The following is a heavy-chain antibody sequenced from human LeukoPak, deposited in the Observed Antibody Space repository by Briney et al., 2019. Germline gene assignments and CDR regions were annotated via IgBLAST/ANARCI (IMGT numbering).Heavy chain of an antibody. CDR1: GFTFSNYG. J-gene: IGHJ6*04. V-gene: IGHV3-48*04. D-gene: IGHD3-10*02. Sequence: GGSLRLSCAVSGFTFSNYGVNWVRQAPGKGLEWVSYISSSGSTIYYADSVKGRFTISRDNAKNSLYLQMNSLRAEDTAVYYCAELGITMIGGVWGKGTTVTISS. CDR2: ISSSGSTI. CDR3: AELGITMIGGV.